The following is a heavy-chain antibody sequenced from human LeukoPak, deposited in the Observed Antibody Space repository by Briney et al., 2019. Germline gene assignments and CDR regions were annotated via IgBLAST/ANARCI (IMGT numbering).Heavy chain of an antibody. CDR1: GFTVSSNS. CDR3: AREMYNSGLAY. Sequence: GGSLRLSCEASGFTVSSNSMSWVRQAPGKGLEWVSVIYGGGDIHYADSVRGRFTISRDNTKNTLYLQINSLRVEDTAVYYCAREMYNSGLAYWGQGTLVTVSS. V-gene: IGHV3-53*01. D-gene: IGHD6-19*01. CDR2: IYGGGDI. J-gene: IGHJ4*02.